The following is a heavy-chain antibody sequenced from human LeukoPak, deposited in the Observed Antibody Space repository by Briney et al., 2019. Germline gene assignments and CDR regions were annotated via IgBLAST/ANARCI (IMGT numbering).Heavy chain of an antibody. Sequence: GXGLEGVAVISYDGSSKCYADSVKGRLTIARENPKNSLYLQMNSLRPEDTAVYYCARDHSSSWNSFDCWGQGTLVTVSS. V-gene: IGHV3-30-3*01. CDR2: ISYDGSSK. J-gene: IGHJ4*02. CDR3: ARDHSSSWNSFDC. D-gene: IGHD6-13*01.